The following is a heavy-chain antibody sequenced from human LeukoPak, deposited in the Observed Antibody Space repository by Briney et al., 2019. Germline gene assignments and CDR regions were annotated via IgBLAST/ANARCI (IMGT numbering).Heavy chain of an antibody. CDR1: GGSISSYY. J-gene: IGHJ6*02. D-gene: IGHD2-15*01. CDR3: ARGRVAYGMDV. Sequence: SETLSLTCTVSGGSISSYYWSWIRQPPGKGLEWIGYIYYSGSTNYNPSLKSRVTISVDTSKNQFSLKLSSVTAADTAVYYCARGRVAYGMDVWGQGTTVTVSS. V-gene: IGHV4-59*01. CDR2: IYYSGST.